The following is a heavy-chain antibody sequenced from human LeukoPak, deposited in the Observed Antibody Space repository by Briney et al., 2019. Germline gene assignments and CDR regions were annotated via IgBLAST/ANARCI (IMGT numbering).Heavy chain of an antibody. D-gene: IGHD1-26*01. Sequence: GRSLRLSCAAYGFTFSSFAMHWVRQAPGKGLEWMAVISYDGNNKYYADSVKGRFTISGDNSKNTVYLQMNSLRDEDTAMYYCAKDRIVGPTRSFDDWGQGTLVTVSS. CDR1: GFTFSSFA. J-gene: IGHJ4*02. CDR2: ISYDGNNK. V-gene: IGHV3-30*01. CDR3: AKDRIVGPTRSFDD.